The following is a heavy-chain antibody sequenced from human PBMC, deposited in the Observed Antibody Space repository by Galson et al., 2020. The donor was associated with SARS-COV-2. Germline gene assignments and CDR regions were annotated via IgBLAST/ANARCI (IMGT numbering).Heavy chain of an antibody. Sequence: KVSCKGSGYSFTNSWIAWVRQMPGKGLEWMGIIYPSDSDTRYSPSFQGQVTISADKSINTAYLQWSSLKASDTAMYYCARRGKMVSNSFWFDPWGQGTLVTVSS. D-gene: IGHD2-8*01. CDR2: IYPSDSDT. CDR1: GYSFTNSW. CDR3: ARRGKMVSNSFWFDP. J-gene: IGHJ5*02. V-gene: IGHV5-51*01.